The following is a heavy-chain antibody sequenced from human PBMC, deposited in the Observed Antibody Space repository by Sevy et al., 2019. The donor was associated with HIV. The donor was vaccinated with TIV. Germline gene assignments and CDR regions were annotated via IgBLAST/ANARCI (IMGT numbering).Heavy chain of an antibody. CDR2: IRTKDYGGTT. V-gene: IGHV3-49*03. D-gene: IGHD3-10*02. J-gene: IGHJ4*02. CDR1: GFTFGDYA. Sequence: GGSLRLSCTASGFTFGDYAMNWFRQAPGKGLEWVGFIRTKDYGGTTEYAASVKGRFTISRDDSKSIAYLQMNSLKTEDTAVYYCTRGRYTYVPFDYWGQGTLVTVSS. CDR3: TRGRYTYVPFDY.